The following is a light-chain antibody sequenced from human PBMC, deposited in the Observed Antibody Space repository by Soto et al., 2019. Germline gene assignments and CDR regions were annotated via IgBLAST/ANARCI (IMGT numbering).Light chain of an antibody. J-gene: IGKJ1*01. V-gene: IGKV3-20*01. CDR3: QHYGTTPWT. CDR2: GAS. Sequence: ETVLTQSPATLSLSPGERVTLSCRASETFCSGCLAWYQQKPGQSPRLLIYGASSRATGIPDRFSGSGSGTDFTLTISRLEPEDFAVYYWQHYGTTPWTFGPGTKVGI. CDR1: ETFCSGC.